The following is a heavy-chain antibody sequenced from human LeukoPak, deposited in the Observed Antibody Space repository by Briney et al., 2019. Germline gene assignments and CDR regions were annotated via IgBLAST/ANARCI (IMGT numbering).Heavy chain of an antibody. J-gene: IGHJ4*02. D-gene: IGHD2-2*01. CDR1: GFTFSSYT. CDR2: LSFGGGTI. V-gene: IGHV3-23*01. CDR3: AKGVVPGTSRSFDY. Sequence: GGSLRLSCAASGFTFSSYTMAWVRQAPGKGLECVSSLSFGGGTIYYADSVKGRFTISRDTPKNTLYLQMNSLRAEDTAIYYCAKGVVPGTSRSFDYWGQGTLVTVSS.